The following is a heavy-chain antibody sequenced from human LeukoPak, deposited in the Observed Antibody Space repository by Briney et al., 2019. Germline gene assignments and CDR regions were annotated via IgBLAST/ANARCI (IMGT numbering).Heavy chain of an antibody. CDR3: AREDGYNDQCFDY. CDR2: INAGNGNT. V-gene: IGHV1-3*01. Sequence: ASVKVSCKASGYTFTTYAMHWVRQAPGQSLEWMGWINAGNGNTKYSQKFQVRVTITRDTSASTAYMELSSLRSEDTAVYYCAREDGYNDQCFDYWGQGTLVTVSS. J-gene: IGHJ4*02. CDR1: GYTFTTYA. D-gene: IGHD5-24*01.